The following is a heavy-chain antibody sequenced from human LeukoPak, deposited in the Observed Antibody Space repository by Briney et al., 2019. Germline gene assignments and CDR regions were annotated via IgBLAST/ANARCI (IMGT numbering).Heavy chain of an antibody. CDR3: AVSGGVTAMPFDY. J-gene: IGHJ4*02. D-gene: IGHD2-21*02. CDR1: GGTFSSYA. V-gene: IGHV1-69*04. Sequence: SVKVSCKASGGTFSSYAISWVRQAPGQGLEWMGRIIPILGIANYAQKFQGRVTITADKSTSTAYMELSSLRSEDTAVCYCAVSGGVTAMPFDYWGQGTLVTVSS. CDR2: IIPILGIA.